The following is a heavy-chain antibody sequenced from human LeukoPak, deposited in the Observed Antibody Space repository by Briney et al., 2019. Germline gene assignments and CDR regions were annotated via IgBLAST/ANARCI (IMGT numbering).Heavy chain of an antibody. CDR2: MKEDGSEK. V-gene: IGHV3-7*03. J-gene: IGHJ4*02. CDR1: GFTFSDYW. D-gene: IGHD3-10*01. CDR3: ARGPNYGSRSDYFDY. Sequence: PGGSLRLSCAASGFTFSDYWMNWVRQAPGKGLEWVANMKEDGSEKYCVDRVKGRFTISRDNAKNSLYLQMNSLRVEDTAVYYCARGPNYGSRSDYFDYWGQGTLVTVSS.